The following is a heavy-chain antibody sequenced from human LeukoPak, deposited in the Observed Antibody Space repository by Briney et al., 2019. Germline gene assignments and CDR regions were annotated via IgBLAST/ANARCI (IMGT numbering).Heavy chain of an antibody. J-gene: IGHJ3*02. CDR3: ARRLVAYCGGDCYSPLNDAFDI. V-gene: IGHV4-4*09. CDR1: GVSISSYY. CDR2: IYTSRST. Sequence: SENLSRTGTVSGVSISSYYWSWIRQPPGKGLEWTGYIYTSRSTNYNPSLKSRVTISVDTSKNQFSLKLSSVTAADTAVYYCARRLVAYCGGDCYSPLNDAFDIWGQGTMVTVSS. D-gene: IGHD2-21*02.